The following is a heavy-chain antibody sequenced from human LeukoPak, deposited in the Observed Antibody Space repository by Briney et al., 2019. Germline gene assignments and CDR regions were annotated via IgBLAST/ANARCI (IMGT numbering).Heavy chain of an antibody. CDR1: GGSISSYY. D-gene: IGHD5-24*01. CDR2: IHYTGST. V-gene: IGHV4-59*01. Sequence: SETLSLTCTVSGGSISSYYWTWIRQPPGKGLEWIGYIHYTGSTNSNPSLNSRVAISVDTSKNQFSLKLRSVTAADTAVYYCARSEGMATIPFDYWGQGTLVTVSS. CDR3: ARSEGMATIPFDY. J-gene: IGHJ4*02.